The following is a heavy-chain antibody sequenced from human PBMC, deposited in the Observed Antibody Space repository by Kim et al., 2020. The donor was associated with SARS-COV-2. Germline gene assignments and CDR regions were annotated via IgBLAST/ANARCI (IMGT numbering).Heavy chain of an antibody. V-gene: IGHV3-11*04. D-gene: IGHD2-21*02. J-gene: IGHJ2*01. CDR3: ARQRPYCGGDCYSVRYFDL. Sequence: GRFTISRDNAKNSLYLQMNSRRAEDTAVYYCARQRPYCGGDCYSVRYFDLWGRGTLVTVSS.